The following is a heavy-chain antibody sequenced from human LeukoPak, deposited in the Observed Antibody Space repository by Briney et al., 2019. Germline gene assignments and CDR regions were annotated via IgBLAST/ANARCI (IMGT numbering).Heavy chain of an antibody. J-gene: IGHJ4*02. CDR1: GGSFSGYY. Sequence: SETLSLTCAVYGGSFSGYYWSWIRQPPGKGLEWIGEINHSGSTNYNPSLKSRVTISVDTSKNQFSLKLSSVTAADTAVYYCARVSNGYYGGSDYWGQGTLVTVSS. CDR2: INHSGST. CDR3: ARVSNGYYGGSDY. D-gene: IGHD3-22*01. V-gene: IGHV4-34*01.